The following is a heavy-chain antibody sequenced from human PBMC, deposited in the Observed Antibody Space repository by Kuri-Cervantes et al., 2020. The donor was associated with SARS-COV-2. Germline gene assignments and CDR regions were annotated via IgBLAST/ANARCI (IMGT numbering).Heavy chain of an antibody. V-gene: IGHV5-10-1*01. Sequence: GGSLRLSCKGSGYSFTSYWISWVRQMPGKGLEWMGRIDPSDSDTNYSPSFQGHVTISADKSISAAYLQWSSLKASDTAMYYCARQVAHYDILTGYQMYYFDYWGQGTLVTVSS. CDR2: IDPSDSDT. D-gene: IGHD3-9*01. CDR1: GYSFTSYW. J-gene: IGHJ4*02. CDR3: ARQVAHYDILTGYQMYYFDY.